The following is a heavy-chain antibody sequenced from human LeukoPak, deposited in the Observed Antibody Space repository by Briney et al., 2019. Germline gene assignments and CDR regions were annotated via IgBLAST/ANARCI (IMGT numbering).Heavy chain of an antibody. CDR2: SIPIFGTA. J-gene: IGHJ4*02. CDR3: ARGTPGDLGYCSGGSCFSFDY. Sequence: GASVKVSCKASGVTFSSDAISWVRQAPGQGREWMGGSIPIFGTANYAQKFQGRVTITADESTSTAYMELSSLRSEDTAVYYCARGTPGDLGYCSGGSCFSFDYWGQGTLVTVSS. CDR1: GVTFSSDA. V-gene: IGHV1-69*13. D-gene: IGHD2-15*01.